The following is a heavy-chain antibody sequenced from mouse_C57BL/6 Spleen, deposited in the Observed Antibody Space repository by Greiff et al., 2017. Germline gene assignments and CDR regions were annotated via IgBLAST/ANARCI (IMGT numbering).Heavy chain of an antibody. Sequence: QVQLQQPGAELVMPGASVKLSCKASGYTFTSYWMHWVKQRPGQGLEWIGEIDPSDSYTNYNPKFKGKSTLTVDKSSSTAYMQLSSLTSEDSAVYYCASPYGKEYFDVWGTGTTVTVSS. CDR1: GYTFTSYW. D-gene: IGHD2-1*01. V-gene: IGHV1-69*01. CDR3: ASPYGKEYFDV. J-gene: IGHJ1*03. CDR2: IDPSDSYT.